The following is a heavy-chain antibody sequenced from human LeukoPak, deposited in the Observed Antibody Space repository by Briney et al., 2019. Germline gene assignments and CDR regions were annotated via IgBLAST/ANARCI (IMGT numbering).Heavy chain of an antibody. CDR2: IYYSGST. CDR3: ARHGSSGHDY. Sequence: SETLSLTCTVSGGSISSSSYYWGWIRQPPGKGLEWIGSIYYSGSTYYNPSLKSRVTISVDTSKNQFSLKLSSVTAADTAVYYCARHGSSGHDYWGRGTLVTVSS. CDR1: GGSISSSSYY. D-gene: IGHD6-6*01. V-gene: IGHV4-39*01. J-gene: IGHJ4*02.